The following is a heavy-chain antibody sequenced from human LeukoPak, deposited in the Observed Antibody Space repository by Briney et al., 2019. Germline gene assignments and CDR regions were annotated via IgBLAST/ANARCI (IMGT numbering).Heavy chain of an antibody. V-gene: IGHV4-4*02. J-gene: IGHJ4*02. CDR2: TYHSGST. CDR3: VSNGWYSLEY. Sequence: PSETLSLTCAVSGGSISGSNWWSWVRQAPGKGLEWIGETYHSGSTNYNPSLKSRVTISVDKSKNQLSLRLNPVTAADTAVYYCVSNGWYSLEYWGQGTLVTVSS. CDR1: GGSISGSNW. D-gene: IGHD6-19*01.